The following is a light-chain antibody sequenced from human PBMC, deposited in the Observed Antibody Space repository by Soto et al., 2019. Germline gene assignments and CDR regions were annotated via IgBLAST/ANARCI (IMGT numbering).Light chain of an antibody. V-gene: IGLV2-11*01. Sequence: QSALTQPRSVSGSPGQSVTISCTGTSSDVGGYNYVSWYQQLPGKAPKLMIYDVSKRPSGVPDRFSGSKSGNTASLTISGLQAEDEADYYCSSYRGSTTLDVFGTGTKLTVL. J-gene: IGLJ1*01. CDR2: DVS. CDR3: SSYRGSTTLDV. CDR1: SSDVGGYNY.